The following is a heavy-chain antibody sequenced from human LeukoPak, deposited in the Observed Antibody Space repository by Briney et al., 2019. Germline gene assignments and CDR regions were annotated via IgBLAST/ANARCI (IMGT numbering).Heavy chain of an antibody. Sequence: SETLSLTCTVSGGSISSGSYYWGWIRQPAGKGLEWIGRIYTSGSTNYNPSLKSRVTISVDTSKNQFSLKLSSVTAADTAVCYCARGSRYDSSGYYETIFDYWGQGTLVTVSS. D-gene: IGHD3-22*01. CDR3: ARGSRYDSSGYYETIFDY. CDR2: IYTSGST. CDR1: GGSISSGSYY. J-gene: IGHJ4*02. V-gene: IGHV4-61*02.